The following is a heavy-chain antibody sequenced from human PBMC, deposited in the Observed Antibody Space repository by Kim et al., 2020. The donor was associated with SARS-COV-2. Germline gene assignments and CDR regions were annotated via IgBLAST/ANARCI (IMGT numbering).Heavy chain of an antibody. CDR1: GYTLTELS. CDR3: ATGTPLKDIVVVPAAMLYYYGMDV. CDR2: FDRVGWGG. D-gene: IGHD2-2*01. V-gene: IGHV1-24*01. J-gene: IGHJ6*02. Sequence: ASVKVSCKVSGYTLTELSMHWVRQAPGKGLEWMGGFDRVGWGGGVARGVQGRVTMTEDTSTDTAYMELSSLRSEDTAVYYCATGTPLKDIVVVPAAMLYYYGMDVWGQGTTVTVSS.